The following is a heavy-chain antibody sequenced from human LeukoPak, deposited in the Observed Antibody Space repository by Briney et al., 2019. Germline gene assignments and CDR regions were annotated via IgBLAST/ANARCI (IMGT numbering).Heavy chain of an antibody. CDR1: GFSVSSRY. CDR3: ASGICSSASCYVHYYGLDV. V-gene: IGHV3-53*01. D-gene: IGHD2-2*01. J-gene: IGHJ6*02. Sequence: GGSLRLSCAVSGFSVSSRYMTWVRQAPGKGLEWVSVFNTGGNTYYSDSVKGRFTISRDSSKNTLFLQMNNLRAEDTAVYFCASGICSSASCYVHYYGLDVWGQGTTVIVSS. CDR2: FNTGGNT.